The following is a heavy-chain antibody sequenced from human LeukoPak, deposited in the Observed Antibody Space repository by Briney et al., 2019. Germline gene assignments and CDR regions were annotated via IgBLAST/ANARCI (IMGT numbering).Heavy chain of an antibody. CDR2: IYTSGST. CDR1: GGSFSGYY. Sequence: PSETLSLTCAVYGGSFSGYYWSWIRQPPGKGLEWIGRIYTSGSTNYNPSLKSRVTMSVDTSKNQFSLKLSSVTAADTAVYYCARDFGGAAGTLDYWGQGTLVTVSS. V-gene: IGHV4-59*10. J-gene: IGHJ4*02. D-gene: IGHD6-13*01. CDR3: ARDFGGAAGTLDY.